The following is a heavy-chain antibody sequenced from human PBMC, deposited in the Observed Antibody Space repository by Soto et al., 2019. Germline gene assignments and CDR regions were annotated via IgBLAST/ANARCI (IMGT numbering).Heavy chain of an antibody. Sequence: PGGFLRLSCAASGVTFISYAMSWVRQAPGKGLEWVSTISGSGGSTYYADSVKGRFTISRDNSKNTLYLQMNSLRAEDTAVYYFAKDLHIVATNAYFDYWGEGPLVTVPS. CDR3: AKDLHIVATNAYFDY. D-gene: IGHD5-12*01. J-gene: IGHJ4*02. CDR2: ISGSGGST. V-gene: IGHV3-23*01. CDR1: GVTFISYA.